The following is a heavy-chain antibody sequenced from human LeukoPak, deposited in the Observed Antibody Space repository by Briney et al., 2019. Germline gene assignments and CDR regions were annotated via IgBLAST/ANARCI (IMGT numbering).Heavy chain of an antibody. CDR2: IYYSGSS. CDR3: ATCGGDCYSGAPFGY. V-gene: IGHV4-30-2*01. CDR1: GGSIRGGGYS. D-gene: IGHD2-21*02. Sequence: SETLSLTCAVSGGSIRGGGYSWSWIRQPPGKGLEYIGYIYYSGSSYYNPSLKSRVTISVDRSKNQFSLKLSSVTAADTAVYYCATCGGDCYSGAPFGYWGQGTLVTVSS. J-gene: IGHJ4*02.